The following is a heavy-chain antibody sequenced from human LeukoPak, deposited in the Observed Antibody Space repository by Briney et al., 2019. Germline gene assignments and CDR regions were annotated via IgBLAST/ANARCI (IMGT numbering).Heavy chain of an antibody. D-gene: IGHD4-17*01. V-gene: IGHV4-61*02. CDR1: GGSISSGSYY. J-gene: IGHJ6*04. CDR3: ARDDRYGDFHLV. CDR2: IYTSGST. Sequence: PSETLSLTCTASGGSISSGSYYWSWIRRPAGKGLEWIGRIYTSGSTNYNPSLKSRVTISVDTSKNQFSLKLSSVTAADTAVYYCARDDRYGDFHLVWGKGTTVTVSS.